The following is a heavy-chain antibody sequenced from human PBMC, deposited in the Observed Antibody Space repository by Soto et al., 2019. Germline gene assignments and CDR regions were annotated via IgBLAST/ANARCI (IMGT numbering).Heavy chain of an antibody. V-gene: IGHV4-34*01. CDR1: GGSFSGYY. D-gene: IGHD6-19*01. Sequence: SETLSLTCAVYGGSFSGYYWSWIRQPPGKGLEWIGEINHSGSTNYNPSLKSRVTISVDTSKNQFSLKLSSVTAADTAVYYCARKKGYSSGWYGFRFDPWGQGTLVTVSS. CDR3: ARKKGYSSGWYGFRFDP. J-gene: IGHJ5*02. CDR2: INHSGST.